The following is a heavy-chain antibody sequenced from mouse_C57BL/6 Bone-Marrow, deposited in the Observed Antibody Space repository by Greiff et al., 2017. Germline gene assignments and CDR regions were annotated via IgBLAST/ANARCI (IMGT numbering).Heavy chain of an antibody. V-gene: IGHV1-53*01. CDR2: INPSNGGT. CDR3: ASPDIYYYGSSYVGNAMDY. CDR1: GYTFTSYW. D-gene: IGHD1-1*01. Sequence: QVQLQQPGTELVKPGASVKLSCKASGYTFTSYWMHWVKQRPGQGLEWIGNINPSNGGTNYNEKFKSKATLTVDKSSSTAYMQLSSLTSEDSAVYYCASPDIYYYGSSYVGNAMDYWGQGTSVTVSS. J-gene: IGHJ4*01.